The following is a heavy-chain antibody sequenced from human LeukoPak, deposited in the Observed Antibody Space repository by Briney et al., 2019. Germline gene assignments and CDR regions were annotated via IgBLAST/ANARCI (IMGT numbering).Heavy chain of an antibody. Sequence: SETLSLTCAVYGGSFSGYYWSWIRQPPGKGLEWIGEINHSGSTNYNPSLKSRVTISVDTSKNQFSLKLSSVTAADTAVYYCARSSGWWEPQSDYWGQGTLVTVSS. J-gene: IGHJ4*02. CDR3: ARSSGWWEPQSDY. V-gene: IGHV4-34*01. CDR2: INHSGST. D-gene: IGHD2-15*01. CDR1: GGSFSGYY.